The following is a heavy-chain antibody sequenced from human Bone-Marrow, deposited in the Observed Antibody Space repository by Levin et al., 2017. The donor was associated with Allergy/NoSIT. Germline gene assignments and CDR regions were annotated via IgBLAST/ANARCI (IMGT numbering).Heavy chain of an antibody. CDR3: ARETSTTVREETVGGTSYYYYYFMDV. J-gene: IGHJ6*03. D-gene: IGHD3-10*01. Sequence: KPSETLSLTCTVSGGSVTSGSHYWTWIRLPAGKGLEWIGRMYTGGTTDYNASLKSRVTVSVDTSKNQFSLRLNSVTAADTAVYFCARETSTTVREETVGGTSYYYYYFMDVWGKGTTVTVSS. V-gene: IGHV4-61*02. CDR2: MYTGGTT. CDR1: GGSVTSGSHY.